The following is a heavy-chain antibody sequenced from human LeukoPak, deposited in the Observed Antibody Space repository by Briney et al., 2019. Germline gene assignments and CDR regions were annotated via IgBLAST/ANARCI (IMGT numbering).Heavy chain of an antibody. D-gene: IGHD3-22*01. CDR2: ISSSSSYI. Sequence: GGSLRLSCTASGFTFINYSMNWVRQAPGKGLEWVSSISSSSSYIYYADSVKGRFTISRDNAKNSLYLQMNSLRAEDTAVYYCARDRQYYYDSSGYYANDYWGQGTLVTVSS. CDR1: GFTFINYS. J-gene: IGHJ4*02. V-gene: IGHV3-21*01. CDR3: ARDRQYYYDSSGYYANDY.